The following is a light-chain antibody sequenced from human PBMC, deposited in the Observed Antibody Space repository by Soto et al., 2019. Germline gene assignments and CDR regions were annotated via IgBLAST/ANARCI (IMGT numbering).Light chain of an antibody. CDR3: SSYGGRNNKV. CDR1: STDVGAYNY. Sequence: QSSLTQPPATSGSSGQSVTFSCTGTSTDVGAYNYVSWYQQHPGKAPKLIIFDVNKRPSGVPDRFSGSKSGNTASLTVSGLQPEDEADYFCSSYGGRNNKVFGTGTKVTVL. J-gene: IGLJ1*01. CDR2: DVN. V-gene: IGLV2-8*01.